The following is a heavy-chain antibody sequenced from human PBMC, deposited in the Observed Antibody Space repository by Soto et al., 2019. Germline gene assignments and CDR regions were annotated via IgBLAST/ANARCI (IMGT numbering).Heavy chain of an antibody. J-gene: IGHJ5*02. CDR1: GFTFSSYG. Sequence: QVQLVESGGGVIQPGRSLRLSCAASGFTFSSYGMHWVRQAPGKGLEWVAVIWYDGSNKYYADSVKGRFTISRDNSKNTLYLQMNSLRAEDTAVYYCARDRYYQWGNSSRLLNWFDPWGQGTLVTVSS. V-gene: IGHV3-33*01. D-gene: IGHD6-13*01. CDR3: ARDRYYQWGNSSRLLNWFDP. CDR2: IWYDGSNK.